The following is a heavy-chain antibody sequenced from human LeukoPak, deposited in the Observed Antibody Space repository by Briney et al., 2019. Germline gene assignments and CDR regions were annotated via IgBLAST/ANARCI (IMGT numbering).Heavy chain of an antibody. D-gene: IGHD6-13*01. V-gene: IGHV1-24*01. CDR2: FDPEDGET. CDR3: ATGAAAADWFDP. J-gene: IGHJ5*02. Sequence: ASVKVSCKVSGYTLTELSMHWVRQAPGKGLEWMGGFDPEDGETIYAQKFQGRVTMTEDTSTDTAYMELSNLRSEDTAVYYCATGAAAADWFDPWGQGTLVTVSS. CDR1: GYTLTELS.